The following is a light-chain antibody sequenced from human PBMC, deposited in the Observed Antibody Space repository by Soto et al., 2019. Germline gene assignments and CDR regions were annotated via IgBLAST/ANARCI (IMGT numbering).Light chain of an antibody. CDR1: QSLLHITGETF. Sequence: DVVMTQTPLSLSVAPGQPASISCKSSQSLLHITGETFLFWYLQKPGQSPQLLIYEVSTRVSGVPDRFSGSGSGTDFTLEISRVETDDVGIYCCMQSTQLPPTFGQGTRREIK. CDR3: MQSTQLPPT. J-gene: IGKJ5*01. CDR2: EVS. V-gene: IGKV2D-29*02.